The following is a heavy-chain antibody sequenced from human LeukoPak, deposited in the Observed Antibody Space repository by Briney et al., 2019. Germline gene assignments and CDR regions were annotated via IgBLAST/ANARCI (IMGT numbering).Heavy chain of an antibody. CDR3: ATFMATVTTNY. Sequence: ASVKVSCKASGYTFTSYYMHWVRQAPGQGLEWMGIINPSGGSTSYAQKFQGRVTITADKSTSTAYMELSSLRSEDTAVYYCATFMATVTTNYWGQGTLVTVSS. D-gene: IGHD4-17*01. J-gene: IGHJ4*02. CDR1: GYTFTSYY. CDR2: INPSGGST. V-gene: IGHV1-46*01.